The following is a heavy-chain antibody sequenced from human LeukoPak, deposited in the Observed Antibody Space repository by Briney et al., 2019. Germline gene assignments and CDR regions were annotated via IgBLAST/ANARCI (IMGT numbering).Heavy chain of an antibody. CDR1: GLTFRSYG. D-gene: IGHD3-9*01. CDR3: ATGRAFRYFDWLFPPPFRY. J-gene: IGHJ4*02. CDR2: ISYDGSNK. Sequence: PGRSLRLSFAAPGLTFRSYGMHRVRQAPGKGPEWVAVISYDGSNKYYADSVKGRFTISRDNSKNTLYLQMNSLRAEDTAVYYCATGRAFRYFDWLFPPPFRYWGQGTLVTVSS. V-gene: IGHV3-30*03.